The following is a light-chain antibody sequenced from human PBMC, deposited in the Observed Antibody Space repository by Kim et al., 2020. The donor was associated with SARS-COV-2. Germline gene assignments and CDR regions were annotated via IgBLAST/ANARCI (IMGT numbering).Light chain of an antibody. CDR2: QDS. V-gene: IGLV3-1*01. Sequence: VSPGQTASISCSGDKLGDKYACWYQQKPGQSPVLVIYQDSKRPSGIPGRFSGSNSGNTATLTISGTQAMDEADYYCQAWDSSVVFGGGTQLTVL. J-gene: IGLJ2*01. CDR3: QAWDSSVV. CDR1: KLGDKY.